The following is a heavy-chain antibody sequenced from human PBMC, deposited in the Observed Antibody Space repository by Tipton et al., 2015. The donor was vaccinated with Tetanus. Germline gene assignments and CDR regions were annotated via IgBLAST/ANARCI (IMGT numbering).Heavy chain of an antibody. J-gene: IGHJ5*02. D-gene: IGHD6-13*01. CDR1: GGSFRDNF. CDR3: AAAIVRWFGP. Sequence: TLSLTCAVHGGSFRDNFWSWIRQSPGKGLEWIAEINYAGSTNYNPSLKSRVTISVDTSKKEVSLKLNSVTAADTAVYYCAAAIVRWFGPWGQGTLVTVSS. V-gene: IGHV4-34*01. CDR2: INYAGST.